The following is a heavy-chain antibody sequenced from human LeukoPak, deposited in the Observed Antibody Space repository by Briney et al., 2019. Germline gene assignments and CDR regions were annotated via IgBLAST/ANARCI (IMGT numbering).Heavy chain of an antibody. D-gene: IGHD2-2*01. CDR3: TRVGYCATTSCRTAFDI. V-gene: IGHV3-74*01. Sequence: GGSLRLSCAASGFTFSSYWMYWVRQAPGKGLVWVSRINSDGSSTSYADSVKGRFTISRDNAKNTLYLQMNSLRAEDTAVYYCTRVGYCATTSCRTAFDIWGQGTMVTVSS. CDR1: GFTFSSYW. CDR2: INSDGSST. J-gene: IGHJ3*02.